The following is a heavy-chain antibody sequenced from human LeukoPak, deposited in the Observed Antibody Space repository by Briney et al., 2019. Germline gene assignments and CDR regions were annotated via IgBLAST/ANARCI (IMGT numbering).Heavy chain of an antibody. CDR2: ISSSSYI. Sequence: GGSLRLSCAASGFTFSSYSMSWVRQAPGKGLEWASSISSSSYIYYADSVKGRFTISRDNAKNSLYLQMNSLRAEDTAVYYCARSFGAANNWFDPWGQGTLVTVSS. CDR1: GFTFSSYS. D-gene: IGHD3-10*01. CDR3: ARSFGAANNWFDP. J-gene: IGHJ5*02. V-gene: IGHV3-21*01.